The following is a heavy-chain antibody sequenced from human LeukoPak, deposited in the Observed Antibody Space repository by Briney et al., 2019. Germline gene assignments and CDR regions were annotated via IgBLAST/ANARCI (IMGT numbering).Heavy chain of an antibody. V-gene: IGHV3-33*01. J-gene: IGHJ5*02. Sequence: GGSLRLSCAASGFTFSRFGMHWVRQAPGKGLEWVAVIWYDGSNKQYADSVKGRFTISRDNARNSLYLQMNSLRADDTAVYYCARGVVPAASTNWFDPWGQGILVTVSA. CDR3: ARGVVPAASTNWFDP. D-gene: IGHD2-2*01. CDR2: IWYDGSNK. CDR1: GFTFSRFG.